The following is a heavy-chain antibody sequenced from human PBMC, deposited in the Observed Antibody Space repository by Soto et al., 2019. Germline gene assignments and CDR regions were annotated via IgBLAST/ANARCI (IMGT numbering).Heavy chain of an antibody. Sequence: PGGSLRLSCSGSGFTFGDYAINWVRQAPGKGLEWVSTIDGSGGTTYYADSVKGRFTISRDNSINTVFLQMNSLRADDTALYFCAKNSGWFNTWGQGALVTVSS. D-gene: IGHD3-10*01. CDR1: GFTFGDYA. V-gene: IGHV3-23*01. J-gene: IGHJ5*02. CDR3: AKNSGWFNT. CDR2: IDGSGGTT.